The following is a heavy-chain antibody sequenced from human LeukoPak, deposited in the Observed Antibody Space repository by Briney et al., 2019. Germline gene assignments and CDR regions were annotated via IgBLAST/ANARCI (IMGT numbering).Heavy chain of an antibody. CDR2: ISGSSSYI. CDR3: ARDYYDSSGYYSNNFDY. CDR1: GFTFSSYS. Sequence: GGSLRLSCAASGFTFSSYSMNWVRQAPGKGLEWVSSISGSSSYIYYADSVKGRFTISRDNAKNSLYLQMNSLRAEDTAVYYCARDYYDSSGYYSNNFDYWGQGTLVTVSS. D-gene: IGHD3-22*01. V-gene: IGHV3-21*01. J-gene: IGHJ4*02.